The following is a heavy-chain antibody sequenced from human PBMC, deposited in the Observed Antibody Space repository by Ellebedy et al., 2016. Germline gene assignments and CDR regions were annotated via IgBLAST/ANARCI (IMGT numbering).Heavy chain of an antibody. Sequence: GGSLRLXXAASGFTFSSYTMVWVRLAPGKGLEWVSSITASSFDISHADSVRGRFATSRDNTKSSVFLQMNSLRVEGTAVYYCARGGGYSYDSWWYPDVWGPGTLVTVSS. J-gene: IGHJ2*01. CDR1: GFTFSSYT. CDR2: ITASSFDI. D-gene: IGHD5-12*01. V-gene: IGHV3-21*06. CDR3: ARGGGYSYDSWWYPDV.